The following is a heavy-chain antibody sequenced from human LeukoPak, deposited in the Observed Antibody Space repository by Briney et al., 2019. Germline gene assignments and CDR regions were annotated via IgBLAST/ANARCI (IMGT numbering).Heavy chain of an antibody. Sequence: GGSLRLSCAASGFTFSSYSMNWVRQAPGKGLEWVSYISSSSSSTIYYADSVKGRFTISRDNAKNSLYLQMNSLRAEDTAVYYCARDSRTVSDAFDIWGQGTIVTVSS. CDR3: ARDSRTVSDAFDI. CDR1: GFTFSSYS. V-gene: IGHV3-48*01. J-gene: IGHJ3*02. CDR2: ISSSSSSTI. D-gene: IGHD4-17*01.